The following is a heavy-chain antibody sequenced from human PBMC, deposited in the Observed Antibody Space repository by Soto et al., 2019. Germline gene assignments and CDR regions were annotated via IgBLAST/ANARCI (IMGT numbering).Heavy chain of an antibody. CDR2: IYYSGST. CDR1: GGSISSYY. V-gene: IGHV4-59*01. D-gene: IGHD3-10*01. CDR3: ARDRTPVVLGXPNHSMASYYYYYGMDV. J-gene: IGHJ6*02. Sequence: PSETLSLTCTVSGGSISSYYWSWIRQPPGKGLEWIGYIYYSGSTNYNPSLKSRVTISVDTSKNQFSLKLSSVTAADTAVYYCARDRTPVVLGXPNHSMASYYYYYGMDVWGQGTTVTVSS.